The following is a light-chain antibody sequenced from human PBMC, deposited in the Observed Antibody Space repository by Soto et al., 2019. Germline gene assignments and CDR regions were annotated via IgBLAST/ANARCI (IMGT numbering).Light chain of an antibody. CDR2: AVS. Sequence: QSVLTQPRSVSGSPGQSVTISCTGTNSGVGAYTFVSWYQQLPGKAPKLIISAVSYRPSGVPDRFSGSKSGNTASLTISGLQTEDEADYYCFSYKASDMWVFGGGTKVTVL. J-gene: IGLJ3*02. CDR3: FSYKASDMWV. CDR1: NSGVGAYTF. V-gene: IGLV2-11*01.